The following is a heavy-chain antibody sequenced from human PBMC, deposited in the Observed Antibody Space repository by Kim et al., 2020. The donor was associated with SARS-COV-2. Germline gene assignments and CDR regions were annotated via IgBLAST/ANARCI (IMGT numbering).Heavy chain of an antibody. Sequence: PVKGRFTISRDDSKNTLYLQMNSLKTDDAAVYYCAPVSGATCGVCYSSDIWGQGTTVTVSS. CDR3: APVSGATCGVCYSSDI. J-gene: IGHJ6*02. V-gene: IGHV3-15*01. D-gene: IGHD1-26*01.